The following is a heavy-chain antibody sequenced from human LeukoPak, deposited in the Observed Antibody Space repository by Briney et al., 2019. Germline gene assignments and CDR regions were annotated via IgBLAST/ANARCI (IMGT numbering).Heavy chain of an antibody. CDR3: ARRWDYDSSGHMVWFDP. CDR2: IIPIFGTA. CDR1: GYTFTGYY. Sequence: SVKVSCKASGYTFTGYYMHWVRQAPGQGLEWMGGIIPIFGTANYAQKFQGRVTITADESTSTAYMELSSLRSEDTAVYYCARRWDYDSSGHMVWFDPWGQGTLVTVSS. J-gene: IGHJ5*02. V-gene: IGHV1-69*13. D-gene: IGHD3-22*01.